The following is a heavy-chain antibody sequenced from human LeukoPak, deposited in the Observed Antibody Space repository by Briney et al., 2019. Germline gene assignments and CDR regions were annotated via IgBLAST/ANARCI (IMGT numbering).Heavy chain of an antibody. D-gene: IGHD6-19*01. J-gene: IGHJ4*02. CDR2: ISGSGVST. CDR1: GFTFRSYA. Sequence: GGSLRLSCAASGFTFRSYAMNWVRQAPGKGLEWVSAISGSGVSTYYADSVKGRFTISRDNSKNTVYLQMNSLRAEDTAVYYCAKVTPGIAVAGAFDYWGQGTLVTVSS. CDR3: AKVTPGIAVAGAFDY. V-gene: IGHV3-23*01.